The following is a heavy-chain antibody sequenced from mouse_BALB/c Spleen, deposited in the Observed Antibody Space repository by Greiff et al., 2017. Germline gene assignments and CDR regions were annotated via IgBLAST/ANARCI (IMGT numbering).Heavy chain of an antibody. Sequence: QVQLQQPGAELVKPGASVKLSCKASGYTFTSYWMHWVKQRPGRGLEWIGRIDPNSGGTKYNEKFKSKATLTVDKPSSTAYMQLSSLTSEDSAVYYCTRFSARATSNYYAMDYWGQGTSVTVSS. V-gene: IGHV1-62-3*01. CDR3: TRFSARATSNYYAMDY. J-gene: IGHJ4*01. CDR1: GYTFTSYW. CDR2: IDPNSGGT. D-gene: IGHD3-1*01.